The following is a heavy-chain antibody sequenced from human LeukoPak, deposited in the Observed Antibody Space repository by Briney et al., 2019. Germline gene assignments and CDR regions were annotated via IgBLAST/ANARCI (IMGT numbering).Heavy chain of an antibody. Sequence: ASVKASCKASGYTFTSYYIHWVRQAPGQGLEWMGIINPSGGSTNYAQKFQGRVTMTRDTSTSTVYMELSSLRSEDTAVYYCARSYSGSLLDWNYYYGMDVWGQGTTVTVSS. D-gene: IGHD1-26*01. J-gene: IGHJ6*02. V-gene: IGHV1-46*01. CDR2: INPSGGST. CDR3: ARSYSGSLLDWNYYYGMDV. CDR1: GYTFTSYY.